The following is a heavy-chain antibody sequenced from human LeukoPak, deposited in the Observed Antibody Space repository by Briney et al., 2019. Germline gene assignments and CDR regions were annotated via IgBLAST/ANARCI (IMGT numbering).Heavy chain of an antibody. J-gene: IGHJ4*02. CDR1: GFTFSSYW. V-gene: IGHV4-39*07. CDR3: ASVVTATRIFDY. D-gene: IGHD2-21*02. CDR2: IYYSGST. Sequence: PGGSLRLSCAASGFTFSSYWMSWVRQPPGKGLEWIGSIYYSGSTYYNPSLKSRVTISVDTSKNQFSLKLSSVTAADTAVYYCASVVTATRIFDYWGQGTLVTVSS.